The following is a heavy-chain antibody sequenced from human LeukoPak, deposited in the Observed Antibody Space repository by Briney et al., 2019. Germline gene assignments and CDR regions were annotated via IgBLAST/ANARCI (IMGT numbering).Heavy chain of an antibody. CDR3: AREGLNMVRGVIPKEAWGWFDP. D-gene: IGHD3-10*01. CDR1: GGSISSYY. V-gene: IGHV4-59*01. Sequence: SETLSLTCTVSGGSISSYYWSWIRQPPGKGLEWIGYIYYSGSTNYNPSLKSRVTISVDTSKNQFSLKLSSVTAADTAVYYCAREGLNMVRGVIPKEAWGWFDPWGQGTLVTVSS. J-gene: IGHJ5*02. CDR2: IYYSGST.